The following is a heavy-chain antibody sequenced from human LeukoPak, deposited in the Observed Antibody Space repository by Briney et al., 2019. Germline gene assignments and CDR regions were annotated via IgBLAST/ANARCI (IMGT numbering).Heavy chain of an antibody. Sequence: SSETLSLTCTVSGGSISSSSYFWGWIRQPPGKGLEWIGSIYSSGSTYYNPALKSRVTISVDMSKNQLSLKLSSVTAADTAVYYCARIDSTAGGDYWGQGTLVTVSS. J-gene: IGHJ4*02. V-gene: IGHV4-39*07. CDR3: ARIDSTAGGDY. D-gene: IGHD3-9*01. CDR1: GGSISSSSYF. CDR2: IYSSGST.